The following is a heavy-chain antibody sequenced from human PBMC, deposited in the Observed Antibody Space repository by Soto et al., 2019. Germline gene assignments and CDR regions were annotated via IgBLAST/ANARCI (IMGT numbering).Heavy chain of an antibody. V-gene: IGHV3-30*03. CDR3: ARATYSSSWRAVDY. Sequence: QVQLVESGGGVVQPGRSLRLSCAASGFTFSSYGMHWVRQAPGKGLEWVAVISYDGSNKYYADSVKGRFTISRDNSKNTLYQQMNSLRAEDTAVYYCARATYSSSWRAVDYWGQGTLVTVSS. J-gene: IGHJ4*02. CDR1: GFTFSSYG. CDR2: ISYDGSNK. D-gene: IGHD6-13*01.